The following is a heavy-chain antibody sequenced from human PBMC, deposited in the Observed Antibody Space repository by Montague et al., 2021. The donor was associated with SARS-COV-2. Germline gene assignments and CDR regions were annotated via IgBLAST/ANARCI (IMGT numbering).Heavy chain of an antibody. Sequence: SLRLSCAASGFTFSTYTMNWVRRAPGKGLEWVSSIGGTTGYTYYADSVKGRFTISRDNAKNALYLQMNSLRADDTAVYYCWRSSGPWGQGTLVTVSS. J-gene: IGHJ5*02. CDR2: IGGTTGYT. CDR3: WRSSGP. D-gene: IGHD3-22*01. V-gene: IGHV3-21*01. CDR1: GFTFSTYT.